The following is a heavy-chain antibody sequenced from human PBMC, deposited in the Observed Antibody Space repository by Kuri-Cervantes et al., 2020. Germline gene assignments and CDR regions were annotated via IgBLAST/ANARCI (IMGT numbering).Heavy chain of an antibody. Sequence: GSLRLSCAASGFTFSSYWMSWVRQPPGKGLEWIGEINHSGSTNYNPSLKSRVTISVDTSKNQFSLKLSSVTAADTAVYYCARWIAAAGTRYYYYYYGMDVWGQGTTVTVSS. D-gene: IGHD6-13*01. V-gene: IGHV4-34*01. CDR3: ARWIAAAGTRYYYYYYGMDV. CDR1: GFTFSSYW. CDR2: INHSGST. J-gene: IGHJ6*02.